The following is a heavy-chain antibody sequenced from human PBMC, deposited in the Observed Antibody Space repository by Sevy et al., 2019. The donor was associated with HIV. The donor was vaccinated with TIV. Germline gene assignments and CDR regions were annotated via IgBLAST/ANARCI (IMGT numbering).Heavy chain of an antibody. Sequence: SETLSLTCTVSGGSINSDHWNWIRQPPGKGLEWIGYVYYTGGTNYNPSLKNRVTISVDRTKNQFSLKLTSVTAADTAVYKCARRNDFDIWGQGTMVTVSS. CDR3: ARRNDFDI. CDR2: VYYTGGT. J-gene: IGHJ3*02. V-gene: IGHV4-59*08. CDR1: GGSINSDH.